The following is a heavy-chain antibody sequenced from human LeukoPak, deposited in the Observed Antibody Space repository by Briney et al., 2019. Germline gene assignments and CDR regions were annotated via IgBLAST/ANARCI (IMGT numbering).Heavy chain of an antibody. Sequence: GESLKISCKGSGYSFTSYWIGWVRQMPGKGLEWMGIIYPGDSDTRYSPSFQGQVTISADKSISTAYLQWSSLKASDTAMYYCARRGAWYSSSWYRFDPWGQGTLVTVSS. D-gene: IGHD6-13*01. CDR3: ARRGAWYSSSWYRFDP. V-gene: IGHV5-51*01. CDR1: GYSFTSYW. CDR2: IYPGDSDT. J-gene: IGHJ5*02.